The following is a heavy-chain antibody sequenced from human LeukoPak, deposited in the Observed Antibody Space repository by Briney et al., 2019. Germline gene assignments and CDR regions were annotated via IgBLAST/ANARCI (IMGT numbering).Heavy chain of an antibody. CDR3: ARGGYSYGYIDY. D-gene: IGHD5-18*01. V-gene: IGHV3-74*01. J-gene: IGHJ4*02. CDR1: GFTFSSYW. CDR2: INSDGSST. Sequence: AGSLTLSCAASGFTFSSYWMHWVRQAPGKGLVWVSRINSDGSSTSYADSVKGRFTISRDNAKNTLYLQMNSLRAEDTAVYYCARGGYSYGYIDYWGQGTLATDSS.